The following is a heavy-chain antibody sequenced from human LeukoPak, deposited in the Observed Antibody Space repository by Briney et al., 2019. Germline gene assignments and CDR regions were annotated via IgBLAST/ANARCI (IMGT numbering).Heavy chain of an antibody. CDR1: GGSFSGYY. CDR2: INHSGST. Sequence: PSETLSLTCAVYGGSFSGYYWSWIRQPPRKGLEWIGEINHSGSTNYNPSLKSRVTISVDTSKNQFSLKLSSVTAAGTAVYYCARPLGRHYYYYGMDVWGQGTTVTVSS. V-gene: IGHV4-34*01. CDR3: ARPLGRHYYYYGMDV. J-gene: IGHJ6*02. D-gene: IGHD3-16*02.